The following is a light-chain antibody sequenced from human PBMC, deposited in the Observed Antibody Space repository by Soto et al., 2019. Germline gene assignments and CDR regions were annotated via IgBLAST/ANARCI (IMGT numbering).Light chain of an antibody. CDR1: QGIIDY. CDR2: AAS. Sequence: DIPMTQSPSSLSASVGDTVTITCRASQGIIDYLAWYQQRPGKVPKLLIYAASTLQTGVPYRFSGSGAGTDFTLTISSLQPEDDETYYCQKYDSAPQTFGQGTKVEMK. J-gene: IGKJ1*01. CDR3: QKYDSAPQT. V-gene: IGKV1-27*01.